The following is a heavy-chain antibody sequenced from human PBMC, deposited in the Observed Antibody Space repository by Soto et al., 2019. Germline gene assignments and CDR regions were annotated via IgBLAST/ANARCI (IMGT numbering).Heavy chain of an antibody. D-gene: IGHD3-22*01. V-gene: IGHV1-3*05. J-gene: IGHJ4*02. CDR2: INAGNGNT. Sequence: QVQLVQSGAEEKKPGASVKVSCKASGYTFTSYAMHWVRQAPGQRLEWMGWINAGNGNTKYSQKFQGRVTITRDTSASTAYMELSSLRSEDTAVYYCARGSCYYYWDDYWCQGTLVTVSS. CDR3: ARGSCYYYWDDY. CDR1: GYTFTSYA.